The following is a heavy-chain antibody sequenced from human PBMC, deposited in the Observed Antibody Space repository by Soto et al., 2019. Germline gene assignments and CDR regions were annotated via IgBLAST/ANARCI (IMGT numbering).Heavy chain of an antibody. J-gene: IGHJ6*02. CDR3: ARALFPDVDIYAMDV. V-gene: IGHV3-33*08. CDR1: GFTFSSYE. D-gene: IGHD5-12*01. Sequence: VGSLRLSCAASGFTFSSYEMNWVRQAPGKGREWLAIIWNDGSNKFYAGSVQGRFTISRDNSKNTVYLQMNTLSAEDTAVYYCARALFPDVDIYAMDVWGQGTTVTVSS. CDR2: IWNDGSNK.